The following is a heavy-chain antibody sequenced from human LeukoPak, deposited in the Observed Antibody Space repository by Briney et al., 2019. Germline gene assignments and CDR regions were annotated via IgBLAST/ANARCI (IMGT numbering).Heavy chain of an antibody. D-gene: IGHD3-10*01. CDR3: VKSTRYYFGSGSLDY. CDR2: ISNNGGST. Sequence: GGSLRLSCSASGFTFSSYAMHWVRQAPGKGLEYVSAISNNGGSTYYADSVKGRFTISRDNSKNTLYLQMSSLRAEDTAVYYCVKSTRYYFGSGSLDYWGQGNLVTVSS. CDR1: GFTFSSYA. J-gene: IGHJ4*02. V-gene: IGHV3-64D*06.